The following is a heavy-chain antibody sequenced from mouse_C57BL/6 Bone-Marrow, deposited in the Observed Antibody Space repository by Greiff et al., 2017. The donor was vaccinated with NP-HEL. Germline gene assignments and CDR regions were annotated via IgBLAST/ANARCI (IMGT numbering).Heavy chain of an antibody. D-gene: IGHD2-3*01. CDR1: GYTFTDYN. V-gene: IGHV1-18*01. Sequence: EVKLVESGPELVKPGASVKIPCKASGYTFTDYNMDWVKQSHGKSLEWIGDIDPNNGGTIYNQKFKGKATLTVDKSSSTAYMELRSLTSEDTAVYYCARCDGYYAGFAYWGQGTLVTVSA. CDR3: ARCDGYYAGFAY. J-gene: IGHJ3*01. CDR2: IDPNNGGT.